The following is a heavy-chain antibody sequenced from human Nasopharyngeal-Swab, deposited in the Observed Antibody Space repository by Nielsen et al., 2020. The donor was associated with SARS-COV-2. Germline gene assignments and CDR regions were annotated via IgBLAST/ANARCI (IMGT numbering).Heavy chain of an antibody. CDR2: ISPSGGAT. Sequence: GESLKISCVASGFTFSDYTMSWVRQSPGKGLEWVSLISPSGGATYFADSVKGRFTVSRDNSRNTLYLQMNSLRVEDTALYYCARDGRDWVPVFWGQGSLVTVSS. J-gene: IGHJ4*02. CDR3: ARDGRDWVPVF. D-gene: IGHD2-21*02. CDR1: GFTFSDYT. V-gene: IGHV3-23*01.